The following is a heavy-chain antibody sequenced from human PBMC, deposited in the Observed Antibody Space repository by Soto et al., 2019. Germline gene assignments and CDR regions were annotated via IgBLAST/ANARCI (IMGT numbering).Heavy chain of an antibody. D-gene: IGHD3-3*01. J-gene: IGHJ6*02. V-gene: IGHV4-34*01. CDR2: INHSGST. CDR3: ARQKGYYDFWSGPRRYYYYYGMDV. CDR1: GGSFSGYY. Sequence: PSETLSLTCAVYGGSFSGYYWSWIRQPPGKGLEWIGEINHSGSTNYNPSLKSRVTISVDTSKNQFSLKLSSVTAADTAVYYCARQKGYYDFWSGPRRYYYYYGMDVWGQGTTVTVSS.